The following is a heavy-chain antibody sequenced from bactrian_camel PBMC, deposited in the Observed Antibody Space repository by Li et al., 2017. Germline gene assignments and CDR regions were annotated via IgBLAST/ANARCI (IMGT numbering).Heavy chain of an antibody. J-gene: IGHJ4*01. Sequence: VQLVESGGGSVQAGGSLTLSCVVSGYYSNIAWFRQASGEAREGLARIGSNSLMAFIADSVKGRFTISRDNAKDTLYLQMNSLKIEDTAVYYCALGSSRQATMTARGKGTQVTV. D-gene: IGHD3*01. CDR2: IGSNSLMA. V-gene: IGHV3S61*01. CDR1: GYYSN.